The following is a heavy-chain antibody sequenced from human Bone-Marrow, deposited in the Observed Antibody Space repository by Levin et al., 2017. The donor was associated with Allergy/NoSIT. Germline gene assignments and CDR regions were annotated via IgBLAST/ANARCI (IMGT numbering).Heavy chain of an antibody. J-gene: IGHJ5*02. CDR1: GYTFTSYY. CDR3: ARDYYGTARYNWFDP. Sequence: AASVKVSCKASGYTFTSYYMHWVRQAPGQGLEWMGIINPSGGSTSYAQKFQGRVTMTRDTSTSTVYMELSSLRSEDTAVYYCARDYYGTARYNWFDPWGQGTLVTVSS. D-gene: IGHD3-10*01. CDR2: INPSGGST. V-gene: IGHV1-46*01.